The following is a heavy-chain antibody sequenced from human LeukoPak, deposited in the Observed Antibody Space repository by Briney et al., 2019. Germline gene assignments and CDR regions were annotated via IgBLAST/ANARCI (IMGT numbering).Heavy chain of an antibody. J-gene: IGHJ4*02. V-gene: IGHV3-30*02. CDR2: IRYDGSNR. Sequence: PGGPLRLSCAASGFTFSSYGMHWVRQAPGKVLEWVAFIRYDGSNRYYADFVKGRFTISRDNSKNTLYLQMNSLRAEDTAVYYCEKDIVVVGDGGYYWGQGTLVSVSS. CDR3: EKDIVVVGDGGYY. D-gene: IGHD2-2*01. CDR1: GFTFSSYG.